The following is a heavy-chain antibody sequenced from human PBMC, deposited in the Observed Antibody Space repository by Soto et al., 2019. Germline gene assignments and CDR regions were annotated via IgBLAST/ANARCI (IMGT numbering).Heavy chain of an antibody. CDR1: GFTFSSHE. CDR3: ARGGVY. D-gene: IGHD2-8*01. CDR2: ISGSGNIT. J-gene: IGHJ4*02. Sequence: GGSLRLSCAASGFTFSSHEMNWVRQAPGKGLEWISYISGSGNITYYADSVKGRFTISRDNAQKSLYLQMNSVRVEDTAVYYCARGGVYWGQGTLVTVSS. V-gene: IGHV3-48*03.